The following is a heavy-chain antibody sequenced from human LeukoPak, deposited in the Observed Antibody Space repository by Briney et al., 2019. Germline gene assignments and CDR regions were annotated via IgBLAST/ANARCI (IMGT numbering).Heavy chain of an antibody. J-gene: IGHJ4*01. CDR1: GYTFTSYD. D-gene: IGHD6-13*01. CDR3: ARGLHSSSWYFPY. Sequence: ASVKVSCKPSGYTFTSYDINWVRQATGQGLEWMGWMNPNSGNTGYAQKFQGRVTMTRNTSISTAYMELSSLRSEDTAVYYCARGLHSSSWYFPYWGQRYLVTVSS. CDR2: MNPNSGNT. V-gene: IGHV1-8*01.